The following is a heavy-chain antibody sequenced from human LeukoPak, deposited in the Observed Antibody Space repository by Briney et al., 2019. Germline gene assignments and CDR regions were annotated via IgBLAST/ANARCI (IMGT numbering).Heavy chain of an antibody. CDR3: TTDLRD. V-gene: IGHV3-15*01. J-gene: IGHJ4*02. CDR1: GLNFNNAW. CDR2: IKSKTAGGTA. Sequence: SGGSLRLSCALSGLNFNNAWMAWVRQAPGKGLEWVGRIKSKTAGGTAYYAAPVKGRFIISRDDPKNTLSLQMNSLKTEDTALYYCTTDLRDWNQGTLVTVSS.